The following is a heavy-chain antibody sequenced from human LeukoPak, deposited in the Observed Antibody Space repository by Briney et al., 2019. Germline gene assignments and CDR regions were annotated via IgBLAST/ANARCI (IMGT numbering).Heavy chain of an antibody. J-gene: IGHJ4*02. CDR2: IKSKTDGAAT. CDR3: TTATMIRGVSDY. D-gene: IGHD3-10*01. V-gene: IGHV3-15*01. Sequence: GGSLRLSWADSGFTFSDAWMSWVRQAPGRGLEWVCRIKSKTDGAATDYAAPVKGRFSISRDDSKNTLFLQMNSLRTEDTAVYYCTTATMIRGVSDYWGQGTLVTVSS. CDR1: GFTFSDAW.